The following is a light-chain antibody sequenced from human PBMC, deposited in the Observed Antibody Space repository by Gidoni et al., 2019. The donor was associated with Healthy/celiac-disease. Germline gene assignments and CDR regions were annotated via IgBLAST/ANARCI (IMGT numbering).Light chain of an antibody. Sequence: DIVMTQSPDSLAVSLGERAPINCKSSQSVLYSSNNKNYLAWYQQKPGQPPKLLIYWASTRESGVPDRFSGSRSGTDFTLTISSLQAEDVAVYYCQQYYSTPPTFGQGTKLEIK. CDR3: QQYYSTPPT. CDR1: QSVLYSSNNKNY. J-gene: IGKJ2*01. CDR2: WAS. V-gene: IGKV4-1*01.